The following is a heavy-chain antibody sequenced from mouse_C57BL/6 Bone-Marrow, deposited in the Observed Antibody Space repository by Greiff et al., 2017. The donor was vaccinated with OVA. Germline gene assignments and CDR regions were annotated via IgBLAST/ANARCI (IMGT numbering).Heavy chain of an antibody. J-gene: IGHJ1*03. CDR2: ISDGGSYT. Sequence: VESGGGLVKPGGSLKLSCAASGFTFSSYAMSWARQTPEKRLEWVATISDGGSYTYYPDNVKGRFTISRDNAKNNLYLQMSHLKSEDTAMYYCARDPLVTTWYFDVWGTGTTVTVSS. CDR1: GFTFSSYA. CDR3: ARDPLVTTWYFDV. D-gene: IGHD2-12*01. V-gene: IGHV5-4*01.